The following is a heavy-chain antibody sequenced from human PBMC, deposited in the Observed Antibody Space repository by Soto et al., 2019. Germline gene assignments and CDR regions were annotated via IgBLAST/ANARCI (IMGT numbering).Heavy chain of an antibody. CDR3: ARGWFGPDV. D-gene: IGHD3-10*01. CDR2: IDNAGTDS. V-gene: IGHV3-74*01. CDR1: GFTLSGRS. J-gene: IGHJ6*04. Sequence: EVQLVESGGGLVQPGGSLSLSCAASGFTLSGRSMHWVRQAPGKGLVWVSGIDNAGTDSTYADSVKGRFTSSRENAKNMLYLQMNSLRVEDTAVYYCARGWFGPDVWGKGTTVTVSS.